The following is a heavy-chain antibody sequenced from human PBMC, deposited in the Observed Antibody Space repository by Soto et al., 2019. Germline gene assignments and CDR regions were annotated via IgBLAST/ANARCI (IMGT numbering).Heavy chain of an antibody. V-gene: IGHV2-26*01. CDR1: GFSLSNARMG. CDR2: IFSNDEK. CDR3: ARIRLPMVRGVILFDY. Sequence: GSGPTLVNPTETLTLTCTVSGFSLSNARMGVSWIRQPPGKALEWLAHIFSNDEKSYSTSLKSRLTISKDTSKSQVVLTMTNMDPVDTATYYCARIRLPMVRGVILFDYWGQGTLVTVSS. J-gene: IGHJ4*02. D-gene: IGHD3-10*01.